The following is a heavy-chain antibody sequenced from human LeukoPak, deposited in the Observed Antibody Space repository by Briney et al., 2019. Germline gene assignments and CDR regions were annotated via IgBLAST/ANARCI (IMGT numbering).Heavy chain of an antibody. Sequence: ASVKASCKASGYTFTGYYMHWVRQAPGQGLEWMGRINPNSGGTNYAQKFQGRVTMTRDTSISTAYMELSRLRSDDTAVYYCARSRIRQPVGAAGYWGQGTLVTVSS. CDR2: INPNSGGT. CDR1: GYTFTGYY. D-gene: IGHD1-26*01. V-gene: IGHV1-2*06. CDR3: ARSRIRQPVGAAGY. J-gene: IGHJ4*02.